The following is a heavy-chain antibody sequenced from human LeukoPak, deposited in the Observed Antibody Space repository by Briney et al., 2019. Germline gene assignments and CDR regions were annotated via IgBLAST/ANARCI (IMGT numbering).Heavy chain of an antibody. Sequence: PSETLSLTCTVSGGSVRSGSYYWSWIRQPPGKGLEWIGYIYYSGSTNYNPSLKSRVTISVDTSKNQFSLKLSSVTAADTAVYYCAREGERGGLDYWGQGTLVTVSS. CDR2: IYYSGST. J-gene: IGHJ4*02. CDR3: AREGERGGLDY. V-gene: IGHV4-61*01. CDR1: GGSVRSGSYY. D-gene: IGHD3-10*01.